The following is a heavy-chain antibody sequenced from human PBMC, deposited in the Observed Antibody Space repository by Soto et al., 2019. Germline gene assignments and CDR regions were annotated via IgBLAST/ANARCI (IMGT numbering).Heavy chain of an antibody. CDR1: GLSLSNYA. CDR2: ISGSGGSA. V-gene: IGHV3-23*01. J-gene: IGHJ3*01. Sequence: SLSLSSSGSGLSLSNYAMNWVGQAAGKGLEWVSVISGSGGSASYADSVQGRFTISRDNSNNTLYLQMNSLRAEDTAIYSCVREGSGWYSRGSFDFWGRGTLVTGSS. D-gene: IGHD6-19*01. CDR3: VREGSGWYSRGSFDF.